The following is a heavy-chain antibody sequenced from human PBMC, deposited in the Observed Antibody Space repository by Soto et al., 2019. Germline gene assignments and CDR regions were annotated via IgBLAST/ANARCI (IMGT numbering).Heavy chain of an antibody. CDR1: GYTFTSYY. CDR3: ARDSGAGSCWDY. V-gene: IGHV1-46*01. J-gene: IGHJ4*02. D-gene: IGHD2-15*01. Sequence: GASVKVSCKASGYTFTSYYMHWVRQAPGQGLEWMGIINPSGGSTSYAQKFRGRVTMTRDTSTSTVHMELSTLRSEDTAVYYCARDSGAGSCWDYRGQGTLATASS. CDR2: INPSGGST.